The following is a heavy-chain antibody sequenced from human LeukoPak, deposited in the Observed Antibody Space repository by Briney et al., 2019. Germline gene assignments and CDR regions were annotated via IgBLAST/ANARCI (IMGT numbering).Heavy chain of an antibody. Sequence: ASVKVSCKASGYTFTNYAISWVRQAPGQGLEWMGWISGYNGNTNYAQKLQGRVTMTTDTSTRTAYMELRSLRSDDTAVYYCARGSTGLFPYYYYYMDVWGKGTTVTVSS. CDR1: GYTFTNYA. V-gene: IGHV1-18*01. J-gene: IGHJ6*03. CDR3: ARGSTGLFPYYYYYMDV. CDR2: ISGYNGNT. D-gene: IGHD3-10*01.